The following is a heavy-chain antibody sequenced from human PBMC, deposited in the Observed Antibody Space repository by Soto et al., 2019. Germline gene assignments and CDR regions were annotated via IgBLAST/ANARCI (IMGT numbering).Heavy chain of an antibody. J-gene: IGHJ3*01. D-gene: IGHD3-10*01. CDR1: RFNFSCYA. CDR2: LCVSGGST. V-gene: IGHV3-23*01. CDR3: AKDLHPPDDLLWFGESSLGSLDG. Sequence: GGCLRLSSAASRFNFSCYAMCWDRQAPGKVLEWVSALCVSGGSTYVPHSVKGRFTISREHSKSTLYLQMNCLRTEDTAVYDCAKDLHPPDDLLWFGESSLGSLDGWGQGTMVTVSS.